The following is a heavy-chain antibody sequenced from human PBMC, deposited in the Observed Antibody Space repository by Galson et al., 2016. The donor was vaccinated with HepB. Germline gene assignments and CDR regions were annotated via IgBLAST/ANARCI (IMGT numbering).Heavy chain of an antibody. D-gene: IGHD4-11*01. J-gene: IGHJ5*01. CDR1: GFTFSDYA. CDR2: ISGLGSNT. V-gene: IGHV3-23*01. Sequence: SLRLSCAASGFTFSDYAMGWVRQGPGRGLEWVSGISGLGSNTYYADSVKGRVTISRDNSKNTLHLQMSSLRAEDTAVYYCAKVATPNRNYENWFDSWGQGTLVTVSS. CDR3: AKVATPNRNYENWFDS.